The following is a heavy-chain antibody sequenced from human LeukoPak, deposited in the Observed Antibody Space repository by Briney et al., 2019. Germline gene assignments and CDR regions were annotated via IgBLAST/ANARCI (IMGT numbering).Heavy chain of an antibody. D-gene: IGHD1-14*01. Sequence: GGSLRLSCAASGFSFSTYAMSWVRQAPGKGLEWVSTISGNGAGTYYADSVKGRFTISRDNSKNTLYLQMNSLRAEDTAVYYCAHGNYFDYWGQGTLVTVSS. CDR2: ISGNGAGT. CDR3: AHGNYFDY. J-gene: IGHJ4*02. CDR1: GFSFSTYA. V-gene: IGHV3-23*01.